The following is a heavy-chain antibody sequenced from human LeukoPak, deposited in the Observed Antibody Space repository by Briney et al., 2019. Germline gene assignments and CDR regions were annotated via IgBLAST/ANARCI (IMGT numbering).Heavy chain of an antibody. CDR2: FDPEDGET. Sequence: ASVKVSCKVSGYTLTELSMHWVRQAPGKGLEWMGGFDPEDGETIYAQKFQGRVTMTRDMSTSTVYMELSSLRAEDTAVYYCARDPYSSSWYIDYFDYWGQGTLVTVSS. D-gene: IGHD6-13*01. J-gene: IGHJ4*02. V-gene: IGHV1-24*01. CDR1: GYTLTELS. CDR3: ARDPYSSSWYIDYFDY.